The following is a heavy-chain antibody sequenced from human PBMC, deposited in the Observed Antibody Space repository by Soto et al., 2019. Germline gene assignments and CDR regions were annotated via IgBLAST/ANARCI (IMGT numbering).Heavy chain of an antibody. D-gene: IGHD2-21*01. CDR1: GGTFSNYA. V-gene: IGHV1-69*15. CDR3: AKDGGGDGSFGNWFDP. Sequence: QVQLMQSGAEVKKPGSSVKVSCKASGGTFSNYAITWVRQAPGQGLEWLGRIIPIFGTANYAKKFQGRVPITADESKNKAYMELSSLRSADTAVYYCAKDGGGDGSFGNWFDPWGQGTLVTVSS. J-gene: IGHJ5*02. CDR2: IIPIFGTA.